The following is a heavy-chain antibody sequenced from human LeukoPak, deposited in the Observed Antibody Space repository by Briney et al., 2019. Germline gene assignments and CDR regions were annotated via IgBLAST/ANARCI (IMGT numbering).Heavy chain of an antibody. D-gene: IGHD1-26*01. V-gene: IGHV4-39*07. CDR3: ARVRAGAGWYY. J-gene: IGHJ4*02. CDR2: IYYSGRT. CDR1: VGSISSSSYY. Sequence: PSESLSLTRTVSVGSISSSSYYWGWSRQPPGEGLEWIGSIYYSGRTYYNPSRKSRVTLSEYTSKSQFSLKLSAVTAPDTAVYYCARVRAGAGWYYWGQGTLVTVSS.